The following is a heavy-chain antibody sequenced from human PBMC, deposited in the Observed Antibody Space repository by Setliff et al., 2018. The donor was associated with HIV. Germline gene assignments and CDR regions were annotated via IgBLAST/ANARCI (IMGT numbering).Heavy chain of an antibody. D-gene: IGHD2-2*01. CDR1: GYTFTSYD. CDR2: MMPSSGNT. J-gene: IGHJ4*02. V-gene: IGHV1-8*02. CDR3: ARGYCSSTSCYGIYYFDN. Sequence: ASVKVSCKASGYTFTSYDINWVRQATGQGLEWMGWMMPSSGNTGYARKFQGRVTMTRKTSISTAYMELRSLRSDDTAVYYCARGYCSSTSCYGIYYFDNWGQGTPVTVSS.